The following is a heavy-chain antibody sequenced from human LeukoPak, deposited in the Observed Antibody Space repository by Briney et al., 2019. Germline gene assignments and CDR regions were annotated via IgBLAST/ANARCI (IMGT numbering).Heavy chain of an antibody. D-gene: IGHD4-17*01. Sequence: SETLSLTCTVSGGSISSYYWSWIRQPPGRGLEWIGYIYYSGISNYNRSLKSRVTISVDTSKNQFSLKLSSVTAADTAVYYCARTPTDWGQGTLVTVSS. J-gene: IGHJ4*02. CDR2: IYYSGIS. V-gene: IGHV4-59*01. CDR1: GGSISSYY. CDR3: ARTPTD.